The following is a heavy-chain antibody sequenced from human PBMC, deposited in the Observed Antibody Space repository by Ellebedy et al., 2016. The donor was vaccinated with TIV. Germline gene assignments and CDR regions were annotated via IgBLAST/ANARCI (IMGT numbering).Heavy chain of an antibody. CDR2: INPSSGGT. D-gene: IGHD6-13*01. V-gene: IGHV1-2*02. CDR1: GYTFSGYF. J-gene: IGHJ5*02. CDR3: AREGKAADGRGGNWFDP. Sequence: ASVKVSCXASGYTFSGYFMHWVRQAPGQGLEWMGRINPSSGGTNYAQKFQGRVTMTRDTSISTAYMELSRLRSDDTAVYYCAREGKAADGRGGNWFDPWGQGTLVTVSS.